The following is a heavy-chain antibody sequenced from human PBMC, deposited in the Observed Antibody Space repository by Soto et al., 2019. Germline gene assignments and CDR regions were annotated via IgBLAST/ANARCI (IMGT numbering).Heavy chain of an antibody. CDR2: INSDGTKT. CDR3: ATVATNSYNWVDP. CDR1: TFTFNTYW. V-gene: IGHV3-74*03. D-gene: IGHD5-12*01. Sequence: HPGGSLRLSCAASTFTFNTYWMHWVRQAPGKGLVWVSRINSDGTKTTYADSVKGRFTISRDNAKNTVYLQMNSLRAEDTAMYYCATVATNSYNWVDPWGQRTLVTVSS. J-gene: IGHJ5*02.